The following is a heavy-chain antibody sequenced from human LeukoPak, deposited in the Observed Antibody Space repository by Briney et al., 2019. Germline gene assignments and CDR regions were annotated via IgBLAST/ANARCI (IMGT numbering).Heavy chain of an antibody. Sequence: GASVKVSCKASGYTFTSYAMHWVRQAPGQRLEWMGWINAGNGNTKYSQKFQGRVTITRDTSASTAYMELSSLRSEDTAVYYCAREPHPPSYSSGWHNYYGMDVWGQGTTVTVSS. CDR2: INAGNGNT. CDR1: GYTFTSYA. J-gene: IGHJ6*02. CDR3: AREPHPPSYSSGWHNYYGMDV. D-gene: IGHD6-19*01. V-gene: IGHV1-3*01.